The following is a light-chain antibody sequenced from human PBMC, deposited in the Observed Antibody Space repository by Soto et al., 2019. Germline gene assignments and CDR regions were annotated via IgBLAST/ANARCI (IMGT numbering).Light chain of an antibody. CDR2: SAS. Sequence: EIVMTQSPATLSVSPGERATLSCRASQSVYTTLAWYQQRPGQAPRLLIYSASTRATGIPARFSGSGSGTEFPLTISSLQSEDFAVYKWPLTFGGGTTVEIK. CDR1: QSVYTT. J-gene: IGKJ4*01. V-gene: IGKV3-15*01. CDR3: PLT.